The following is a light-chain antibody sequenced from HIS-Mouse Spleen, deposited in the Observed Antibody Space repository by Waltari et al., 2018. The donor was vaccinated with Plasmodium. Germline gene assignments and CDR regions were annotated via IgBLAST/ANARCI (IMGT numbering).Light chain of an antibody. CDR2: EGS. CDR1: SSDVGSYNL. V-gene: IGLV2-23*01. CDR3: CSYAGSSTNWV. J-gene: IGLJ3*02. Sequence: QSALTQPASVSGSPGQSITISCTGPSSDVGSYNLVSWYQQHPRKAPKLLIYEGSKRPAGVSNRFSGSKSGNTASLTISGLQAEDEADYYCCSYAGSSTNWVFGGGTKLTVL.